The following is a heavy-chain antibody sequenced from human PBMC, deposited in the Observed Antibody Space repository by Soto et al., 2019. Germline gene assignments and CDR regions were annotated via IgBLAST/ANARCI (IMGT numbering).Heavy chain of an antibody. V-gene: IGHV4-34*01. J-gene: IGHJ5*01. CDR3: STRAYDTNGYYRYDP. CDR2: INHSGRV. D-gene: IGHD3-22*01. Sequence: SETLSLTCAVYGGSFSGHSWTWIRQSPGKGLEWIGDINHSGRVNYSPSLKSRVTISLDTSKNQFSLTLSAVTAADTAMYYCSTRAYDTNGYYRYDPWGQGTLVTVSS. CDR1: GGSFSGHS.